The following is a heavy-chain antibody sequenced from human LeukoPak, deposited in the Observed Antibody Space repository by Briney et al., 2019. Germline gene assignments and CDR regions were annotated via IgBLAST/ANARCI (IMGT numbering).Heavy chain of an antibody. CDR2: ITGGGADT. D-gene: IGHD2-15*01. CDR3: AKGTLGHCNGASCYPLDC. Sequence: GGSLRLSCAASGFAFSNYAMAWVRQAPGKEPEWVSVITGGGADTYQIDSVKGRFTISRDNSKNTLYLQMNSLRAEDTAVYFCAKGTLGHCNGASCYPLDCWGQGTLVTVSS. J-gene: IGHJ4*02. CDR1: GFAFSNYA. V-gene: IGHV3-23*01.